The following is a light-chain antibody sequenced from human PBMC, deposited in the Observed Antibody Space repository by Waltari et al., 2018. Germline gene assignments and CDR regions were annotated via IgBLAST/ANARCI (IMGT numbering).Light chain of an antibody. V-gene: IGLV2-14*01. J-gene: IGLJ2*01. Sequence: QSALTQPASVSGSPGQSITITCTGTSDDIGDYNYVSWYQQLPGKATKLIIYEVTNRPSGVSDRFSGSKSGNTASLTISGLLPDDEAQYHCSSYTLSSSLVLFGGGTKVTVL. CDR1: SDDIGDYNY. CDR3: SSYTLSSSLVL. CDR2: EVT.